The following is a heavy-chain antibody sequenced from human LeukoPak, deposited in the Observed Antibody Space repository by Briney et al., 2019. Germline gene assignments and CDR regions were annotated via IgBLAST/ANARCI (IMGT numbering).Heavy chain of an antibody. J-gene: IGHJ4*02. V-gene: IGHV4-34*01. CDR2: INHSGST. D-gene: IGHD3-10*01. Sequence: PSETLSLTCAVYGGSFSGYYWSWIRQPPGKGLEWIGEINHSGSTNYNPSLKSRVTISVDTSKNQFSLKLSSVTAADTAVYYCARAHYYGSGSFDYWGQGTLVTVSS. CDR1: GGSFSGYY. CDR3: ARAHYYGSGSFDY.